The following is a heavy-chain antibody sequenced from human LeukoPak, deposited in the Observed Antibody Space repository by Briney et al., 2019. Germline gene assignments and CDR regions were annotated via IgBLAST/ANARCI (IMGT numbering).Heavy chain of an antibody. CDR1: GFSFSSYA. Sequence: GGSLRLSCAASGFSFSSYAMTWVRQAPGQGLQWVSSIDAGGGDTYHSDSVKGRFTISSDNSMNTLYLQMNGLRADDTALYYCGRPTKYWLVRGNGVDVWGQGTTVTVSS. D-gene: IGHD6-19*01. CDR3: GRPTKYWLVRGNGVDV. J-gene: IGHJ6*02. V-gene: IGHV3-23*01. CDR2: IDAGGGDT.